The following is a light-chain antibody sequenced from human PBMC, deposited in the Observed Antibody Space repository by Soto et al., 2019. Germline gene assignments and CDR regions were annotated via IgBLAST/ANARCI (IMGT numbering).Light chain of an antibody. J-gene: IGKJ1*01. CDR3: QQYNTYSWT. CDR2: KAS. V-gene: IGKV1-5*03. CDR1: QSISSW. Sequence: DIQMTQSPSTLSASVGDRVTITCRASQSISSWLAWYQQNPGKAPKLLIYKASTLESGVPSKFSGSGSGTESTLTISSLQPDDFATYYCQQYNTYSWTFGQGTKVDIK.